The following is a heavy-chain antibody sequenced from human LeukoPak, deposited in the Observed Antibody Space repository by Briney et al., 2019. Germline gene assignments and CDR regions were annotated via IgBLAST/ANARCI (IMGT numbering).Heavy chain of an antibody. D-gene: IGHD3-22*01. CDR1: GFTFSNAW. CDR3: ARSVGSSSGYSGVNDY. V-gene: IGHV4-34*01. J-gene: IGHJ4*02. CDR2: INHSGST. Sequence: GSLRLSCAASGFTFSNAWMSWVRQAPGKGLEWIGEINHSGSTNYNPSLKSRVTISVDTSKNQFSLKLSSVTAADTAVYYCARSVGSSSGYSGVNDYWGQGTLVTVSS.